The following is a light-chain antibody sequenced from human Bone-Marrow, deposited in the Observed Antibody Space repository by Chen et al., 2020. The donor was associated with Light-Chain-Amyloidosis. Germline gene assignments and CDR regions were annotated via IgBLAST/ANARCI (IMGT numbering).Light chain of an antibody. CDR2: RDT. CDR3: QSADSSGTYEVI. CDR1: DLPTKY. Sequence: SYELTQPPSVSVSPGQTARLTCSGDDLPTKYAYWYQQQPGQAPVLVIHRDTERHSGISERFSGSSSGTTATLTISGVQAEDEADYHCQSADSSGTYEVIFGGGTKLTV. J-gene: IGLJ2*01. V-gene: IGLV3-25*03.